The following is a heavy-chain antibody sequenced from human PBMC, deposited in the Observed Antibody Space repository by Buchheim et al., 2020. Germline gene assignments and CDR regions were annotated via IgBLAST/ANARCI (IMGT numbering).Heavy chain of an antibody. CDR3: ARESITIFGVVITGFDP. J-gene: IGHJ5*02. CDR1: GGSVSSGSYY. D-gene: IGHD3-3*01. CDR2: IYYSGST. Sequence: QVQLQESGPGLVKPSETLSLTCTVSGGSVSSGSYYWSWIRQPPGKGLEWIGYIYYSGSTNYNPSLKSRVTISVDTSKTQFSLKLSSVTAADTAVYYCARESITIFGVVITGFDPWGQGTL. V-gene: IGHV4-61*01.